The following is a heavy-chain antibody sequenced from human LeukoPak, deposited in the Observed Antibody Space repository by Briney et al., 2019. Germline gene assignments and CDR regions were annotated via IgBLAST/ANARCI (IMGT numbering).Heavy chain of an antibody. V-gene: IGHV5-51*03. CDR1: GSPFTTFW. Sequence: GGPLDISVQGSGSPFTTFWFAGSRQLPGKGRKWLGVIYPGEFDTRYNPSIQGQVTISVDKSVNTAYLQWSSLEASDTAFYYCARRAYSYEDQDYSFDYWGQGTLVTVSS. D-gene: IGHD5-18*01. CDR3: ARRAYSYEDQDYSFDY. J-gene: IGHJ4*02. CDR2: IYPGEFDT.